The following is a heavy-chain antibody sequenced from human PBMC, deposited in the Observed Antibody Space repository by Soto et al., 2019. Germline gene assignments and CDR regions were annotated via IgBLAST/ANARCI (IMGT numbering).Heavy chain of an antibody. Sequence: GGSLRLSCAAPGFTFSSYAMSWVRQAPGKGLEWVSAISGSGGSTYYADSVKGRFTISRDNSKNTLYLQMNSLRAEDTAVYYCAKDLGSYGHDPRTPSDYWGQGTLVTVPS. V-gene: IGHV3-23*01. D-gene: IGHD5-18*01. J-gene: IGHJ4*02. CDR3: AKDLGSYGHDPRTPSDY. CDR2: ISGSGGST. CDR1: GFTFSSYA.